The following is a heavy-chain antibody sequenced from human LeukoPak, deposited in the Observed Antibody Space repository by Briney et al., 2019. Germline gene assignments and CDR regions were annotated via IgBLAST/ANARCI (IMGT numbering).Heavy chain of an antibody. CDR1: GNSISSGDNY. CDR3: ARLDLPILGYFDWLGRTAGGGNWFDP. J-gene: IGHJ5*02. V-gene: IGHV4-30-4*08. D-gene: IGHD3-9*01. Sequence: SQTLSLTCTVSGNSISSGDNYWSWIRQPPGKGLEWIGEINHSGSTNYNPSLKSRVTISVDTSKNQFSLKLSSVTAADTAVYYCARLDLPILGYFDWLGRTAGGGNWFDPWGQGTLVTVSS. CDR2: INHSGST.